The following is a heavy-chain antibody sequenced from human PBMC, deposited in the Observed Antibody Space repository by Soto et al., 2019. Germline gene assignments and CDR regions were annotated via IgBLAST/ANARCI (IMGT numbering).Heavy chain of an antibody. J-gene: IGHJ6*02. D-gene: IGHD6-13*01. CDR3: ARQQKQQLVRDYYYGMDV. CDR2: IYPGDSDT. V-gene: IGHV5-51*01. CDR1: GYSFTSYW. Sequence: GESLKISCKGSGYSFTSYWIGWVRQMPGKGLEWMGIIYPGDSDTRYSPSFQGQVTISADKSISTAYLQWSSLKASDTAMYYCARQQKQQLVRDYYYGMDVWGQGTTVTVSS.